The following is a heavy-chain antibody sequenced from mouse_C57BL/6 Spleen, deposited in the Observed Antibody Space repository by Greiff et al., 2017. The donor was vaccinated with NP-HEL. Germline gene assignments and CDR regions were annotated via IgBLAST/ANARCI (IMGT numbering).Heavy chain of an antibody. V-gene: IGHV1-55*01. Sequence: QVQLQQPGAELVKPGASVKMSCKASGYTFTSYWITWVKQRPGQGLEWIGDIYPGSGSTNYIEKFKSKATLTVDTSSSTAYMQLSSLTSEDSAVYYCAREGITTVVDYWGQGTTLTVSS. CDR2: IYPGSGST. J-gene: IGHJ2*01. D-gene: IGHD1-1*01. CDR1: GYTFTSYW. CDR3: AREGITTVVDY.